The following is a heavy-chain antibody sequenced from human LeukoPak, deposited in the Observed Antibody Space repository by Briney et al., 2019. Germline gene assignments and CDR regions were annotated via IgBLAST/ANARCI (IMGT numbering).Heavy chain of an antibody. D-gene: IGHD1-14*01. CDR1: GGSISSYY. J-gene: IGHJ4*02. CDR2: IYYSGST. V-gene: IGHV4-59*01. Sequence: PSETLSLTCTVSGGSISSYYWSWIRQPPGKGLEWIGYIYYSGSTNYNPSLKSRVTISVDTSKNQFSLKLSSVTAADTAVYYCARESGAVDYWGQGTLVTVPS. CDR3: ARESGAVDY.